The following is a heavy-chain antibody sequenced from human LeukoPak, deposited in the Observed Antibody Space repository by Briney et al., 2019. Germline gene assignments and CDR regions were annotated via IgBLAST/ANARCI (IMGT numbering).Heavy chain of an antibody. D-gene: IGHD4-17*01. J-gene: IGHJ4*02. CDR3: ARGTTVTTTVDY. CDR2: IYTSGST. CDR1: GGSISSGSYY. V-gene: IGHV4-61*02. Sequence: SQTLSLTCTVSGGSISSGSYYWSWIRQPAGKGLEWIGRIYTSGSTNYNPSLKSRVTISVDTSKNQFSLKLSSVTAADTAVYYCARGTTVTTTVDYWGQGTLVTVSS.